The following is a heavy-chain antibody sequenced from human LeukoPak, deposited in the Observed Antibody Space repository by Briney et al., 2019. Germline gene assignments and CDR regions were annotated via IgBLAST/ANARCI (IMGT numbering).Heavy chain of an antibody. J-gene: IGHJ6*02. Sequence: SETLSLTCTVSGGSISSGGYYWSWIRQHPGKGLEWIGYIYYSGSTYYNPSLKSRVTISVDTSKNQFSLKLSSVTAADTAVYYCATTNPIFGVVMGRNPQQVDCYYGMDVWGQGTTVTVSS. D-gene: IGHD3-3*01. CDR3: ATTNPIFGVVMGRNPQQVDCYYGMDV. CDR1: GGSISSGGYY. V-gene: IGHV4-31*03. CDR2: IYYSGST.